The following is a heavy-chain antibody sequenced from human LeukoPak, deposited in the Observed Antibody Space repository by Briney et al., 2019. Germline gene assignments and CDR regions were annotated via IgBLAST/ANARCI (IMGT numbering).Heavy chain of an antibody. CDR2: TYYRSEWYH. V-gene: IGHV6-1*01. J-gene: IGHJ4*02. Sequence: SQTLSLTCAISGDSVSSNSATWNWIRQSPSRGLEWLGRTYYRSEWYHDYAVSVKSRIIINPDTSKNQFSLHLNSVTPEDTAVYYCARSTVSYFDYWVQGTLVTVSS. CDR1: GDSVSSNSAT. CDR3: ARSTVSYFDY. D-gene: IGHD1-1*01.